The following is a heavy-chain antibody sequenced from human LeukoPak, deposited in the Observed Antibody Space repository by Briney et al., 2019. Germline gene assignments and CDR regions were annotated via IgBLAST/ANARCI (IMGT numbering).Heavy chain of an antibody. J-gene: IGHJ6*03. CDR2: IYYSGST. Sequence: SETLSLTCSVSGGSISSYYWSWIRQPPGKGLEWIGYIYYSGSTNYNPSLKSRVTISVDTSKNQFSLKLSSVTAADTAVYYCARGIGTIFYYYMDVWSKGTTVTVSS. CDR1: GGSISSYY. D-gene: IGHD4/OR15-4a*01. V-gene: IGHV4-59*01. CDR3: ARGIGTIFYYYMDV.